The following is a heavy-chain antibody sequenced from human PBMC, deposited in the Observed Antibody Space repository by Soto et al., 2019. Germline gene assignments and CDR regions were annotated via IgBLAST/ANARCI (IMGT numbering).Heavy chain of an antibody. V-gene: IGHV1-2*05. CDR3: ARGGGSSFFDY. CDR1: GDTFTRYY. CDR2: INANSGDT. D-gene: IGHD2-2*01. J-gene: IGHJ4*02. Sequence: QVQLEQSGAEVKEPGASVRVSCKLSGDTFTRYYIHWVRQAPGQGLEWMGRINANSGDTKYAQSFQGRVTMTRDTSINTAHMELSRLRSDDTDVYYCARGGGSSFFDYWGQGILVTVSS.